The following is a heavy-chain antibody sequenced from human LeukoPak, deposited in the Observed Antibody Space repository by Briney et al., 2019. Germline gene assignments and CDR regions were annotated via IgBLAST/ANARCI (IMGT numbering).Heavy chain of an antibody. D-gene: IGHD3-10*01. Sequence: GRSLRLSCAAAGFTFSSIGTYWARHAPGKGLGWVAVISYDGNNKYYADSVKGRFTISRDNSKNTLYLQMNSLRAEDTAVYYCAKDGPLGGRGVILGSLYYYGMDVWGQGTTVTVSS. CDR2: ISYDGNNK. CDR3: AKDGPLGGRGVILGSLYYYGMDV. CDR1: GFTFSSIG. J-gene: IGHJ6*02. V-gene: IGHV3-30*18.